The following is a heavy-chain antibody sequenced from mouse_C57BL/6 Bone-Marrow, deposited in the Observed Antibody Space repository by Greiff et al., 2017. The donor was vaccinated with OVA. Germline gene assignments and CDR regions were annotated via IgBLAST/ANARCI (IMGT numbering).Heavy chain of an antibody. CDR2: IRNKANNHAT. D-gene: IGHD3-3*01. J-gene: IGHJ2*01. V-gene: IGHV6-6*01. CDR1: GFTFSDAW. Sequence: EVQRVESGGGLVQPGGSMKLSCAASGFTFSDAWMDWVRQSPEKGLEWVAEIRNKANNHATYYAESVKGRFTISRDDSKSSVYLQMNSLRAEDTGMYYCTEGLGYYFDYWGQGTTLTVSS. CDR3: TEGLGYYFDY.